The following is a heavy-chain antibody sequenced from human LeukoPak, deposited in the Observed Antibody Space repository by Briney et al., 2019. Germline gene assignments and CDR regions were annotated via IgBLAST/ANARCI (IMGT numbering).Heavy chain of an antibody. CDR2: VYYSGST. J-gene: IGHJ4*02. D-gene: IGHD2-15*01. V-gene: IGHV4-59*02. CDR1: GGSVSGYY. Sequence: SETLSLTCVVSGGSVSGYYWGWIRQPPGRGLEWIGYVYYSGSTDYNPSFKSRITISVDTSRNQFSLQLSSVTAADTAVYYCARIHRYCSGGACYVLDNWGQGTLVAVSS. CDR3: ARIHRYCSGGACYVLDN.